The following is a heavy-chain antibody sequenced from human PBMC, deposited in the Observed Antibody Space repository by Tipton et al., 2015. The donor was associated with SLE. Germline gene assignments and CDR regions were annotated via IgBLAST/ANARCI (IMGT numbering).Heavy chain of an antibody. CDR3: ARRAVTNDWYFDP. V-gene: IGHV3-23*03. Sequence: SLRLSCAASGFIFSSYALGWVRQAPGKGLEWVSVIYTGGDTYYADSVKGRLTISRDNSKNTVYLQMNSLRPEDTAVYYCARRAVTNDWYFDPWARGTLCTVSS. J-gene: IGHJ2*01. D-gene: IGHD4-17*01. CDR1: GFIFSSYA. CDR2: IYTGGDT.